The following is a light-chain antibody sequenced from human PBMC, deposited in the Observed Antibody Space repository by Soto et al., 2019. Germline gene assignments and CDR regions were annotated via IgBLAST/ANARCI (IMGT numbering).Light chain of an antibody. J-gene: IGKJ2*01. CDR1: QSLSSTY. Sequence: EIALTQSPGTLSLSPGERAALSCRASQSLSSTYLAWYQQKPGQAPRLLIYDASSRATGIPDRFSGSGSGTDFTLTISRLEPEDFAVYYCQQYGSSPPYTFGQGTKLEIK. V-gene: IGKV3-20*01. CDR3: QQYGSSPPYT. CDR2: DAS.